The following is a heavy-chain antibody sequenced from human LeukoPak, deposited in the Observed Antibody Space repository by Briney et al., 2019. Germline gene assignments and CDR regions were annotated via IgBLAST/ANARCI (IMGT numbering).Heavy chain of an antibody. Sequence: GESLKISCKGSGYSFTNYWIGWVHQLPGKGLEWMGIFYPGDSDTRYSPSFQGQVTISADKSISTAYLHWSSLKASDTAMYYCARRGIAVAGTPAEYFQHWGQGTLVTVSS. CDR2: FYPGDSDT. D-gene: IGHD6-19*01. J-gene: IGHJ1*01. CDR3: ARRGIAVAGTPAEYFQH. V-gene: IGHV5-51*07. CDR1: GYSFTNYW.